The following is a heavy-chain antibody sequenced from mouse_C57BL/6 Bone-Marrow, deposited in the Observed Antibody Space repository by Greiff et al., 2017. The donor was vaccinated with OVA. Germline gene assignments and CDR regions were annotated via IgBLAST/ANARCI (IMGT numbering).Heavy chain of an antibody. J-gene: IGHJ2*01. CDR3: ARGRVLNYFDY. CDR2: ISYDGSN. V-gene: IGHV3-6*01. CDR1: GYSITSGYY. D-gene: IGHD2-14*01. Sequence: EVHLVESGPGLVKPSQSLSLTCSVTGYSITSGYYWNWIRQFPGNKLEWMGYISYDGSNNYNPSLKNRISITLDTSKNQFFLKLNSVTTEDTATYYCARGRVLNYFDYWGQGTTLTVSS.